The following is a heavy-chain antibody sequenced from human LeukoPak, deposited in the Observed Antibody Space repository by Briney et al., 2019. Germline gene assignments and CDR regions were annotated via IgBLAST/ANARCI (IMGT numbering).Heavy chain of an antibody. V-gene: IGHV3-30*18. CDR1: GFTFSNFG. D-gene: IGHD6-19*01. CDR2: ISYDGSNT. Sequence: GGSLGLSCAASGFTFSNFGMHWVRQAPGKGLEWVAVISYDGSNTYYADSVKGRATISRDNSKNTLFLQMNSLRPEDTAVYYCAKALAQWLVTSALDYWGQGTLVTVSS. J-gene: IGHJ4*02. CDR3: AKALAQWLVTSALDY.